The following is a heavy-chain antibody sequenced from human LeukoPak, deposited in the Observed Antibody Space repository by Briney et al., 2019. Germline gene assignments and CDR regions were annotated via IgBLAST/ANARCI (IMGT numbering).Heavy chain of an antibody. Sequence: PGGSLRLSCAASRFTFSSYAMHWVRQAPGKGLEWVAVISYDGSNKYYADSVKGRFTISRDNSKNTLYLQMNSLRAEDTAVYYCARGFGYYDSSGYYYVGYYGMDVWGQGTTVTVSS. J-gene: IGHJ6*02. V-gene: IGHV3-30-3*01. CDR1: RFTFSSYA. CDR2: ISYDGSNK. CDR3: ARGFGYYDSSGYYYVGYYGMDV. D-gene: IGHD3-22*01.